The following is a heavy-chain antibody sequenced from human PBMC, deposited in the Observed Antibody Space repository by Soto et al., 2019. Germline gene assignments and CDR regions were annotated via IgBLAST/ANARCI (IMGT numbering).Heavy chain of an antibody. V-gene: IGHV3-23*01. CDR2: ISDSGERT. CDR3: AKDRTTMIVVVHDS. D-gene: IGHD3-22*01. CDR1: GFTFSSYA. J-gene: IGHJ4*02. Sequence: GSLLLSCTASGFTFSSYAMTWVRQAPGKGPEWVAGISDSGERTYYADSVKGRFTISRDNSKNTVFLQMSSLRAEDTAVYYCAKDRTTMIVVVHDSWGQGTLVTVSS.